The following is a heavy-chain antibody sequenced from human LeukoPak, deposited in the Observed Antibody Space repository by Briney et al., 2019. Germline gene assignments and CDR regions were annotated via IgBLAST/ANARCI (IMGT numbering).Heavy chain of an antibody. Sequence: PSETLSLTCTISGASIDSYYWSWIRQPPGKGLEWIGSIYYSGSTYYNPSLKSRVTISRDTSKNQFSLKLSSVTAADTAVYYCARVTNWFDPWGQGTLVTVSS. CDR1: GASIDSYY. CDR3: ARVTNWFDP. CDR2: IYYSGST. J-gene: IGHJ5*02. V-gene: IGHV4-39*07.